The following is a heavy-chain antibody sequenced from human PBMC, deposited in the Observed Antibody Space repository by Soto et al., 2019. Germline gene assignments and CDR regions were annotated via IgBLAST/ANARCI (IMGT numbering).Heavy chain of an antibody. J-gene: IGHJ4*01. CDR2: IFPGATT. CDR3: GQDRIGIQGRFDS. Sequence: GGSLRFSCAASGFSFSDCTMNWVRQPPRKGREWVALIFPGATTYYADPVKGRFTISRDNSKTTVYLEMNSMKSDDTAVYYCGQDRIGIQGRFDSWGPGTRVTVSS. V-gene: IGHV3-53*01. D-gene: IGHD1-1*01. CDR1: GFSFSDCT.